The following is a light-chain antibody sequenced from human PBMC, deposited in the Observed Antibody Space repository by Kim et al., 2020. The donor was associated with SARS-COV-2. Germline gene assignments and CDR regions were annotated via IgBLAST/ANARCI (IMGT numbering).Light chain of an antibody. Sequence: IVLTQSPGTLSVSPGEKATLSCRASQSLSSPYLAWCQQRHGQAPSLLISRASLRATGVPDRFSGSGSGTDFTLTISRVETEDSAMYYCQQYDRPPVTFGPGTKVDIK. CDR3: QQYDRPPVT. CDR1: QSLSSPY. CDR2: RAS. J-gene: IGKJ3*01. V-gene: IGKV3-20*01.